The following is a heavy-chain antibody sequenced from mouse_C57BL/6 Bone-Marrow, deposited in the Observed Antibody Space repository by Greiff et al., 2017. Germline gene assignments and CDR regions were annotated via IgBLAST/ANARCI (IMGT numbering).Heavy chain of an antibody. J-gene: IGHJ3*01. D-gene: IGHD1-1*01. V-gene: IGHV14-4*02. Sequence: VQLQQSGAELVRSGASVKLSCTASGFNIKDYYMHWVKQRPEQGLEWIGWIDPENGDTEYAPKFQGKATMTADTSSNTAYLQRSSLTSEDTAVYYWNARGDYGSAWFAYWGQGTLVTVSA. CDR1: GFNIKDYY. CDR3: NARGDYGSAWFAY. CDR2: IDPENGDT.